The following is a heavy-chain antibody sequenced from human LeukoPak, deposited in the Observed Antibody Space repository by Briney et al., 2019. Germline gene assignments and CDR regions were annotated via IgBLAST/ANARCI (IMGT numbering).Heavy chain of an antibody. CDR3: AKETAYYYDTSGYYKPDY. CDR2: IGSGGST. J-gene: IGHJ4*02. V-gene: IGHV3-23*01. CDR1: GFTFSSYA. D-gene: IGHD3-22*01. Sequence: GGSLRLSCAASGFTFSSYAMSWVRQAPGKGLEWVSGIGSGGSTYYVDSVKGRFTISRDNSKNTLYLQMNSLRAEDTAVYYCAKETAYYYDTSGYYKPDYWGQGTLVTVSS.